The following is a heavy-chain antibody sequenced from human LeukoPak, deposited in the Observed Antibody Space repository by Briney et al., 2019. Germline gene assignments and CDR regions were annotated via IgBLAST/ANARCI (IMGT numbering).Heavy chain of an antibody. Sequence: ASVKVSCKASGYTFTSYYMHWVRQAPGPGLAWMGIINPGSVITTYAQKFQGRVTMTRDTSISTAYMELSRLRSDDTAVYYCARAVTYSSGWYGAYNWFDPWGQGTLVTVSS. CDR3: ARAVTYSSGWYGAYNWFDP. D-gene: IGHD6-19*01. J-gene: IGHJ5*02. V-gene: IGHV1-46*01. CDR1: GYTFTSYY. CDR2: INPGSVIT.